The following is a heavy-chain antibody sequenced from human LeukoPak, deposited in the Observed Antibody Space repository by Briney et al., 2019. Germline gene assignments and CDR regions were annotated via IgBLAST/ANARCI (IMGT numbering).Heavy chain of an antibody. D-gene: IGHD3-3*01. V-gene: IGHV3-7*01. CDR3: ARDQDFWSGPDY. Sequence: GGSLRLSCAASGFTSSSYWMSWVRQAPGKGLEWVANIKQDGSEKYYVDSVKGRFTISRDNAKNSLYLQMNSLRAEDTAVYYCARDQDFWSGPDYWGQGTLVTVSS. J-gene: IGHJ4*02. CDR1: GFTSSSYW. CDR2: IKQDGSEK.